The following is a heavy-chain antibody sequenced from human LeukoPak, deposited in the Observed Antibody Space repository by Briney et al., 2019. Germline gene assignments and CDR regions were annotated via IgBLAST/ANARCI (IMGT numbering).Heavy chain of an antibody. CDR1: GFTFSSYG. V-gene: IGHV3-21*04. J-gene: IGHJ4*02. D-gene: IGHD4-17*01. Sequence: PGGSLRLSCAASGFTFSSYGMSWVRQAPGKGLEWVSYISSSSSYTNYADSVKGRFTISRDNAKKSLYLQMNSLRAEDTAVYYCARALRSREFGDFRWGQGTLVTVSS. CDR3: ARALRSREFGDFR. CDR2: ISSSSSYT.